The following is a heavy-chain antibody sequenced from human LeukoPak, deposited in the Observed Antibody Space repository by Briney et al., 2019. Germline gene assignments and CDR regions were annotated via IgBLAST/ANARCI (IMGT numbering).Heavy chain of an antibody. V-gene: IGHV3-23*01. Sequence: GGSLRLSCAASGVTFSRYAMRWVRQAQGKGLEWVSAISGSDGSKYYADSVKGGFTISRDNSKKRVYVQMNSLKAEDTAIYYCAKYSHDSSGSYDYWRQGTLVTVSS. J-gene: IGHJ4*02. CDR2: ISGSDGSK. CDR1: GVTFSRYA. CDR3: AKYSHDSSGSYDY. D-gene: IGHD3-22*01.